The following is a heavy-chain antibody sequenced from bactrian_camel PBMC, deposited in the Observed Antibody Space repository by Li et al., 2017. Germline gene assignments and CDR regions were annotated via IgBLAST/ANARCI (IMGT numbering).Heavy chain of an antibody. CDR3: ALDRLRCLTATPFSVQGYSH. CDR1: GDTIGRYC. V-gene: IGHV3S9*01. Sequence: HVQLVESGGGSVPPGGSLRLSCVASGDTIGRYCMGWFRQIPDREREGVAGIESDGSTSYADSVKGRFTISQDSAKNILYLQMHSLKPEDTAMYYCALDRLRCLTATPFSVQGYSHWGQGTQVTVS. CDR2: IESDGST. D-gene: IGHD2*01. J-gene: IGHJ4*01.